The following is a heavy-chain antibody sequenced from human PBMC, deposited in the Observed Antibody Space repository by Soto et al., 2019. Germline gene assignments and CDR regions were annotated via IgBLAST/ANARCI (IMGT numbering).Heavy chain of an antibody. J-gene: IGHJ5*02. CDR2: IYYSGST. CDR1: GGSISSYY. Sequence: PSEPMSLTCTVSGGSISSYYWSWIRQPPGKGLEWIGYIYYSGSTNYNPSLKSRVTISVDTSKNQFSLKLSSVTAADTALYYCARDNKTPLEDWFDRCGQGTLVTV. V-gene: IGHV4-59*01. CDR3: ARDNKTPLEDWFDR.